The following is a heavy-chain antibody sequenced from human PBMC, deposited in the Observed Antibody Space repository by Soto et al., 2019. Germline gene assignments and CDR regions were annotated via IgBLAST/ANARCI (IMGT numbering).Heavy chain of an antibody. CDR2: INHSGST. CDR1: GGSFNGYY. CDR3: ARSAGSTDAYFDY. Sequence: PSETLSLTCAVYGGSFNGYYWSWIRQPPGKGLEWIGEINHSGSTNYNPSLKSRVTISVDTSKNQFSLKLSSVTAADTAVYYCARSAGSTDAYFDYWGQGTLVTVSS. D-gene: IGHD1-1*01. V-gene: IGHV4-34*01. J-gene: IGHJ4*02.